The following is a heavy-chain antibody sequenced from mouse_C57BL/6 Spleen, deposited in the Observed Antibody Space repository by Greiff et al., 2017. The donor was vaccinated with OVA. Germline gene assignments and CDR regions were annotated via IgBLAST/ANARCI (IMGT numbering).Heavy chain of an antibody. J-gene: IGHJ2*01. D-gene: IGHD3-3*01. Sequence: VKLMESGAELVKPGASVKMSCKASGYTFTSYWITWVKQRPGQGLEWIGDIYPGSGSTNYNEKFKSKATLTVDTSSSTAYMQLSSLTSEDSAVYYCARETGKGRRYFDYWGQGTTLTVSS. CDR3: ARETGKGRRYFDY. CDR2: IYPGSGST. CDR1: GYTFTSYW. V-gene: IGHV1-55*01.